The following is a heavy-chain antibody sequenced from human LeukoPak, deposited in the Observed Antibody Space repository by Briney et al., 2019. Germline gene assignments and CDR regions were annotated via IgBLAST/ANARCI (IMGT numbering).Heavy chain of an antibody. V-gene: IGHV3-7*03. CDR3: ARYTVVSSPGAFDL. Sequence: GGSLRLSCAASGFTFRSYAMSWVRQAPGKRLEWVANIKQNGAEEYYMDSVKGRFAISRDNAKNSVSLQMNSLRVEDTAMYYCARYTVVSSPGAFDLWGQGTMVTVSS. CDR1: GFTFRSYA. J-gene: IGHJ3*01. D-gene: IGHD2-21*01. CDR2: IKQNGAEE.